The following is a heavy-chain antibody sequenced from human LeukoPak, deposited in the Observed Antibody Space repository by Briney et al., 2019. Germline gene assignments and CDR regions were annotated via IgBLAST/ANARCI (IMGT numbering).Heavy chain of an antibody. CDR2: IYSGGST. CDR1: GFTVSSNY. J-gene: IGHJ4*02. V-gene: IGHV3-66*01. Sequence: PGGSLRLSCAASGFTVSSNYMSWVRQAPGKGLEWVSVIYSGGSTYYADSVKGRFTISRDNSKNTLYLQMNSLRAVDTAVYYCARGNAYYYDSSGYYAEGFDYWGQGTLVTVSS. CDR3: ARGNAYYYDSSGYYAEGFDY. D-gene: IGHD3-22*01.